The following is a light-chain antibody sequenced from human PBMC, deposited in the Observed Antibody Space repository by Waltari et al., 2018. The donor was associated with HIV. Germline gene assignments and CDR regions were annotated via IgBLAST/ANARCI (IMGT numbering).Light chain of an antibody. CDR1: SSNIGSSNL. J-gene: IGLJ3*02. CDR2: EVN. Sequence: QSALTQPASVSGSPGQSLTISCTGTSSNIGSSNLFSWYQQHPGKAPKLMVYEVNKRPSGISNRFSGSKSGNTASLTISGLQAEDEADYYCCSFARSSTWVFGGGTKLSVL. V-gene: IGLV2-23*02. CDR3: CSFARSSTWV.